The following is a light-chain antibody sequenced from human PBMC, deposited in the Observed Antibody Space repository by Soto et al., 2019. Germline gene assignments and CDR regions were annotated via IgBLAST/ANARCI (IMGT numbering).Light chain of an antibody. J-gene: IGKJ1*01. V-gene: IGKV1-39*01. CDR2: AAA. CDR1: QSINSY. Sequence: DIQMTQSPSSPSASVGDRVTITCRASQSINSYLKWYQQKPGKATKLLIYAAASLQRGVPSRFSGNSSETDFTLTITSLEPDEFATYYCQQSFSPPRTFGQGTRVDI. CDR3: QQSFSPPRT.